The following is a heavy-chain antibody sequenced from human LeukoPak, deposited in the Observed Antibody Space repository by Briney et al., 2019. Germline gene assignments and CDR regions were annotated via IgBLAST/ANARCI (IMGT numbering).Heavy chain of an antibody. CDR2: IYYSGST. Sequence: SETLSLTCTVSGGSIRSYYWSWIRQPPGKGLEWIGYIYYSGSTNYNPSLKSRVTISVDTSKNQFSLKLSSVTAADTAVYYCARAGAIATVTGMVFDYWGQGTLVTVSS. CDR3: ARAGAIATVTGMVFDY. J-gene: IGHJ4*02. V-gene: IGHV4-59*01. D-gene: IGHD4-17*01. CDR1: GGSIRSYY.